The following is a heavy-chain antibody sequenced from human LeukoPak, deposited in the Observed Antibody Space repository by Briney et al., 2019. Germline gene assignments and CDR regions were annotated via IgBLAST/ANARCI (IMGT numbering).Heavy chain of an antibody. V-gene: IGHV4-61*08. CDR1: GDSISSGGYY. CDR3: ARGLYSGSYPDAFDI. Sequence: SQTLSLTCTVSGDSISSGGYYWSWIRQHPGKGLEWIGYIYYSGSTNYNPSLKSRVTISVDTSKNQFSLKLSSVTAADTAVYYCARGLYSGSYPDAFDIWGQGTMVTVSS. CDR2: IYYSGST. J-gene: IGHJ3*02. D-gene: IGHD1-26*01.